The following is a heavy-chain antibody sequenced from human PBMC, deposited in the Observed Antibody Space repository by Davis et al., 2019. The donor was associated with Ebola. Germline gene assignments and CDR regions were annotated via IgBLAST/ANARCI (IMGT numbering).Heavy chain of an antibody. V-gene: IGHV3-21*01. CDR1: GFTFSSYN. CDR2: ISGSGGST. Sequence: GESLKISCAASGFTFSSYNMNWVRQAPGKGLEWVSAISGSGGSTYYADSVKGRFTVSRDNAKSSLSLQMDSLRAEDTAVYYCAGGESGWDASDIWGRGTMVIVSS. J-gene: IGHJ3*02. CDR3: AGGESGWDASDI. D-gene: IGHD6-19*01.